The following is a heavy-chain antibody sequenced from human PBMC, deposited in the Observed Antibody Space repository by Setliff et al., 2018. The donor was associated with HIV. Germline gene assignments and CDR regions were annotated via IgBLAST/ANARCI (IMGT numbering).Heavy chain of an antibody. J-gene: IGHJ6*03. CDR2: ISYSGKT. V-gene: IGHV4-39*07. CDR1: GVPTSASTYY. Sequence: PSETLSLTCTVSGVPTSASTYYWGWIRQPPGKGLDWIGYISYSGKTYYNPSLKSRVTISVDTSKNQLSLKVNSVTAADTAVYYCARVIMARGVIRGIHYYYYMDVWGKGTTVTVSS. CDR3: ARVIMARGVIRGIHYYYYMDV. D-gene: IGHD3-10*01.